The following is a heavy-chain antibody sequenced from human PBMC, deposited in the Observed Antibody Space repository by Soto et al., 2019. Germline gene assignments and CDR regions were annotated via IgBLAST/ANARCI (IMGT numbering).Heavy chain of an antibody. CDR3: AKDFSDTWIQLWLSYYYGMDV. CDR2: ISYDGSNK. CDR1: GFTFSSYG. Sequence: QVQLVESGGGVVQPGRSLRLSCAASGFTFSSYGMHWVRQAPGKGLEWVAVISYDGSNKYYADSVKGRFTISRDNSKNTLYLQMNSLRAEDTAVYYCAKDFSDTWIQLWLSYYYGMDVWGQGTTVTVSS. D-gene: IGHD5-18*01. J-gene: IGHJ6*02. V-gene: IGHV3-30*18.